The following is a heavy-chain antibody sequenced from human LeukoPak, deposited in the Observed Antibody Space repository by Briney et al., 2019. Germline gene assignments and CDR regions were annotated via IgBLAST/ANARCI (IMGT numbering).Heavy chain of an antibody. Sequence: GASVKVSCKASGGTFSSYAISWVRQAPGQGLEWMGGIIPIFGTANYAQKFQGRVTITTDESTSTAYMELSSLRSEDTAVYYCAGVGGGVKAFDIWGQGTMVTVSS. CDR1: GGTFSSYA. D-gene: IGHD1-26*01. CDR3: AGVGGGVKAFDI. CDR2: IIPIFGTA. V-gene: IGHV1-69*05. J-gene: IGHJ3*02.